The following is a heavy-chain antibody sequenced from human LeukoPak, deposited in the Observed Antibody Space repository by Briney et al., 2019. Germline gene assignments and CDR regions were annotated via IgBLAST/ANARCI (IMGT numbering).Heavy chain of an antibody. Sequence: GGSLRLSCAASGFTFSSYEMNWVRQAPGKGLEWVSIIYTGGSTDYADSVKGRFTISRDNSKNTVHLLMNTLRVEDTAVYYCARGQGIWGQGILVTVSS. CDR1: GFTFSSYE. CDR2: IYTGGST. CDR3: ARGQGI. V-gene: IGHV3-66*01. J-gene: IGHJ4*02.